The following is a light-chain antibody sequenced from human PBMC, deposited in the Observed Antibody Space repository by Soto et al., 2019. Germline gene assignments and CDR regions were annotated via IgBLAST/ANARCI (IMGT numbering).Light chain of an antibody. Sequence: DIVMTPSPDSLAVSLGERATINCKSSQSVLYSSTNKNYLAWYQQKPGQPPKLLIYWASTRESGVPDRFSGSGSGTDFTLTISSLQAEDVEVYYCQQYYSSPQTFGGGTKVEIK. CDR1: QSVLYSSTNKNY. CDR3: QQYYSSPQT. V-gene: IGKV4-1*01. J-gene: IGKJ4*01. CDR2: WAS.